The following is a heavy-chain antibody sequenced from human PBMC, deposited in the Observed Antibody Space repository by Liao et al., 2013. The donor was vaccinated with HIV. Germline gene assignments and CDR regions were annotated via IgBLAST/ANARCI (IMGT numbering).Heavy chain of an antibody. D-gene: IGHD4-11*01. CDR3: ARSTVDYSYFDL. V-gene: IGHV4-34*02. CDR1: GGSFSSHY. Sequence: QVQLQQWGAGLLKPSETLSLTCAVYGGSFSSHYWSWIRQSPGKGLEWIGEIKHSGSTTHNPSLKSRVTMSVDTSKKQLSLKLSSVTAADTAVYYCARSTVDYSYFDLWGRGTLVTVSS. J-gene: IGHJ2*01. CDR2: IKHSGST.